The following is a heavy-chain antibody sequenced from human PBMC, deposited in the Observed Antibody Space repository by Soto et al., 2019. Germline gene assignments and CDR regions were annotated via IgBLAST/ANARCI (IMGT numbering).Heavy chain of an antibody. J-gene: IGHJ6*03. CDR3: ARRGFCSSTSCPPGYYYYYMDV. V-gene: IGHV5-51*01. CDR2: IYPGDSDT. D-gene: IGHD2-2*01. CDR1: GYSFTSYW. Sequence: GEALKISCKGSGYSFTSYWIGWVRQMPGKGLEWMGIIYPGDSDTRYSPSFQGQVTISADKSISTAYLQWSSLKASGTAMYYCARRGFCSSTSCPPGYYYYYMDVWGKGTTVTVSS.